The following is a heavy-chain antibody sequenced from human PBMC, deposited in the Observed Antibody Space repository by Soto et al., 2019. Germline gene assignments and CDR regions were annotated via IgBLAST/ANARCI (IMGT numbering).Heavy chain of an antibody. Sequence: QVQLVQSGAEVKKPGASVKVSCKASGYTFTSYGISWVRQAPGQGLEWMGWISAYNGNTNYAQKLQGRVTMTTDTSTSTAYMELRSLRSDDTAVYYCARESSTCCYEWTPLNYYYGMDVWGQGTTVTVSS. CDR2: ISAYNGNT. J-gene: IGHJ6*02. D-gene: IGHD2-2*01. CDR3: ARESSTCCYEWTPLNYYYGMDV. V-gene: IGHV1-18*04. CDR1: GYTFTSYG.